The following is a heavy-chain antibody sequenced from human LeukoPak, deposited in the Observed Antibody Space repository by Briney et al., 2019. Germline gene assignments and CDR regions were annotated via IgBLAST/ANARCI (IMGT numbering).Heavy chain of an antibody. Sequence: SETLSLTCAVYGGSFSGYYWSWIRQPPGKGLEWIGEINHSGSTNYNPSLKSRVTISVDTTKNQFSLKLSSVTAADTAVYYCAIGPGLGIYYWGQGTLVTVSS. CDR1: GGSFSGYY. D-gene: IGHD2-21*01. V-gene: IGHV4-34*01. CDR2: INHSGST. J-gene: IGHJ4*02. CDR3: AIGPGLGIYY.